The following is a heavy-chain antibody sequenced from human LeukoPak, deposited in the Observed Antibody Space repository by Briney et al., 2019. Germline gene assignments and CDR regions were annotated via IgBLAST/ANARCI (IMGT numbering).Heavy chain of an antibody. CDR1: GYTFTSYY. CDR3: ARDPPTTGKPPPSYYFDY. CDR2: INPSGGST. J-gene: IGHJ4*02. Sequence: GASVKVSCKASGYTFTSYYMHWVRQAPGQGLEWMGIINPSGGSTSYAQKFQGRVTMTRDMSTSTVYMELSSLRSEDTAVYYCARDPPTTGKPPPSYYFDYWGQGTLVTVSS. V-gene: IGHV1-46*01. D-gene: IGHD1-26*01.